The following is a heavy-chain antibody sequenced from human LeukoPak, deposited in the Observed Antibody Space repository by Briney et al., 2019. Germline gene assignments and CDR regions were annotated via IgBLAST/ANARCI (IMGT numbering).Heavy chain of an antibody. J-gene: IGHJ3*02. Sequence: SETLSLTCTVSGGSISSYYWSWIRQPPGKGLEWIGYIYYSGTTNYNPSLKSRVTISVDTSKNQFSLKLSSVTAADTAVYYCARENYVGTFDIWGQGTMVNVSS. CDR3: ARENYVGTFDI. CDR1: GGSISSYY. V-gene: IGHV4-59*01. CDR2: IYYSGTT. D-gene: IGHD3-10*02.